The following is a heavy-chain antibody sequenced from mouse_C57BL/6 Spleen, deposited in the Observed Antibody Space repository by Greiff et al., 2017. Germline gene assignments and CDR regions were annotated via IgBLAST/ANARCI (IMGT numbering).Heavy chain of an antibody. CDR1: GYTFTSYW. CDR3: ARGRNGYDRGDYFDY. V-gene: IGHV1-50*01. J-gene: IGHJ2*01. CDR2: IDPSDSYT. D-gene: IGHD2-2*01. Sequence: QVQLQQPGAELVKPGASVKLSCKASGYTFTSYWMQWVKQRPGQGLEWIGEIDPSDSYTNYNQKFKGKATLTVDTSSSTAYMQLSSLTSEDSAVYDCARGRNGYDRGDYFDYWGQGTTLTVSS.